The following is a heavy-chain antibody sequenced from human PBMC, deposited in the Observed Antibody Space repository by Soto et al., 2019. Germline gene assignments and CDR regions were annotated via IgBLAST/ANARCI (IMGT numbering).Heavy chain of an antibody. V-gene: IGHV1-3*01. CDR2: INAGNGNT. Sequence: QVQLVQSGAEVKKPGASVKVSCKASGYTFTSYAMHWVRQAPGQRLEWMGWINAGNGNTKYSQKFQGRVTITRDTSASTAYMELSSLRYEDTAVYYCAGAGHYDFWSGYAPLMDVWGKGTTVTVSS. J-gene: IGHJ6*03. CDR1: GYTFTSYA. D-gene: IGHD3-3*01. CDR3: AGAGHYDFWSGYAPLMDV.